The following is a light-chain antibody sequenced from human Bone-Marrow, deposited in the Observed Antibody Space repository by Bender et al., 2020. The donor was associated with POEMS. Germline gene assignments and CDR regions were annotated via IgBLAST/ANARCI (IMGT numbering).Light chain of an antibody. CDR2: QCR. V-gene: IGLV2-23*01. CDR1: SHDVGTYNY. J-gene: IGLJ1*01. CDR3: CSYAGSSTYV. Sequence: QSALTQPASVSGSPGQSITISCTGTSHDVGTYNYVSWYQHHPGKAPKLMIYQCRKRPSGVSDRFSGSNSGNTASLTISGLQAEDEADYYCCSYAGSSTYVLGTGNKVTVL.